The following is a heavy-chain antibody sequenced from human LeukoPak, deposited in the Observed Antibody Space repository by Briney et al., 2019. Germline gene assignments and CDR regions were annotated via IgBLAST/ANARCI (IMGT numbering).Heavy chain of an antibody. CDR1: GGSFSGYY. Sequence: PSETLSLTCAVYGGSFSGYYWSWIRQPPGKGLEWIGEINHSGSTNYNPSLKSRVTISVDTSKNQFSLKLSSVTAADTAVYYCASRGQYYGSGSSYYYYYYMDVWGKGTTVTVS. CDR3: ASRGQYYGSGSSYYYYYYMDV. V-gene: IGHV4-34*01. D-gene: IGHD3-10*01. CDR2: INHSGST. J-gene: IGHJ6*03.